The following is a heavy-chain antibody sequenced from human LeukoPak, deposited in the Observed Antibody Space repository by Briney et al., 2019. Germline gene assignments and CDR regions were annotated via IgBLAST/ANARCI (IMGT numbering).Heavy chain of an antibody. D-gene: IGHD3-16*01. CDR3: ARDSNSLGLFDY. V-gene: IGHV3-33*01. J-gene: IGHJ4*02. CDR2: IWYDGSNK. Sequence: GGSLRLSCAASGFTFSSYGMHWVRQAPGKGLEWVAVIWYDGSNKYCADSVKGRFTISRDNSKNTLYLQMNSLRAEDTAVYYCARDSNSLGLFDYWGQGTLVTVSS. CDR1: GFTFSSYG.